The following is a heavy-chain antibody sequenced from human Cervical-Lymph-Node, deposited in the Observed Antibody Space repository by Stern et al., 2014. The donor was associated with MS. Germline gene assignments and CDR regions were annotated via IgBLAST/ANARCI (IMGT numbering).Heavy chain of an antibody. CDR1: GFIFNNAW. J-gene: IGHJ4*02. Sequence: EVQLEESGGDLVKPGGSLRLSCAASGFIFNNAWMSLVRQAPGKGLEWVGRIKSKADGGTSEYAAPVKGRFAISRDDSNNIIYLQLNSLKIEDTGVYYCTTLSMLRGTIIDFDHWGQGTPVTVSS. D-gene: IGHD3-10*01. CDR3: TTLSMLRGTIIDFDH. CDR2: IKSKADGGTS. V-gene: IGHV3-15*01.